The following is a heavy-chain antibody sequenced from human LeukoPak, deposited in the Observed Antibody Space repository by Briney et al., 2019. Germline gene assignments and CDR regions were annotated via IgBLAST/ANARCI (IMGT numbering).Heavy chain of an antibody. Sequence: PGGSLRLSCAASGFTFSSYGMHWVRQAPGKGLEWVAFIRYDGSNKYYADSVKGRFTISRDNSKNTLYLQMNSLRAEDTAVYYCARLVGATVSLDYWGQGTLVTVSS. CDR1: GFTFSSYG. CDR2: IRYDGSNK. CDR3: ARLVGATVSLDY. V-gene: IGHV3-30*02. J-gene: IGHJ4*02. D-gene: IGHD1-26*01.